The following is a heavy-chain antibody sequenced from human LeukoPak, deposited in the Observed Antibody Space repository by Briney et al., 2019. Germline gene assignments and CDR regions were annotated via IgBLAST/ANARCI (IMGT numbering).Heavy chain of an antibody. CDR1: GFTFSTYS. CDR3: ARDSHGAAGSFDY. Sequence: GGSLRLSCAASGFTFSTYSMNWVRQAPGKGLEWVSVIYSGGSTYYADSVKGRFTISRDNSKNTLYLQMNSLRAEDTAVYYCARDSHGAAGSFDYWGQGTLVTVSS. D-gene: IGHD6-13*01. V-gene: IGHV3-66*01. J-gene: IGHJ4*02. CDR2: IYSGGST.